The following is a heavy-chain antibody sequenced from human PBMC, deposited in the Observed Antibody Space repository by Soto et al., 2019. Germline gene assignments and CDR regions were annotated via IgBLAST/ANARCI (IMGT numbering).Heavy chain of an antibody. CDR2: INANSGGT. V-gene: IGHV1-2*02. CDR3: ARGYYDFWSGYSGDWFDP. D-gene: IGHD3-3*01. J-gene: IGHJ5*02. CDR1: GYTFTNYG. Sequence: GASVKVSCKASGYTFTNYGVHWVRQAPGQRLEWMGWINANSGGTNYAQKFQGRVTMTRDTSISTAYMELSRLRSDDTAVYYCARGYYDFWSGYSGDWFDPWGQGTLVTVSS.